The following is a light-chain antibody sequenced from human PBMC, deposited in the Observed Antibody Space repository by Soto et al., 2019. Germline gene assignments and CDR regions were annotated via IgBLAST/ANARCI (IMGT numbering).Light chain of an antibody. J-gene: IGKJ1*01. CDR2: KAS. CDR3: QHYNFLPWP. V-gene: IGKV1-5*03. CDR1: QGISSW. Sequence: DIDITQKPTTLSASVGDRVTITCRGSQGISSWLAWYQQKPGKAPRLLIYKASSLASGVPSRFSGSGSGTEFTLTIISLQPEDGARYCCQHYNFLPWPFGQ.